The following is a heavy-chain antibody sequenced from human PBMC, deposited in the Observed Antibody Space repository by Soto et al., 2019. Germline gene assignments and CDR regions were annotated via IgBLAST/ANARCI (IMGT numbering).Heavy chain of an antibody. Sequence: QVQLVQSGAEVKKPGSSVKVSCKASGGTFNSSAISWVRQAPGQGLEWMGGVIPISGTANDAQKFQGRVTIIADESRSTAYMELSSLRSEDTAVYYCARRGAVAIRDGMAFWGRGTTVTV. D-gene: IGHD6-19*01. V-gene: IGHV1-69*12. CDR2: VIPISGTA. CDR3: ARRGAVAIRDGMAF. CDR1: GGTFNSSA. J-gene: IGHJ6*02.